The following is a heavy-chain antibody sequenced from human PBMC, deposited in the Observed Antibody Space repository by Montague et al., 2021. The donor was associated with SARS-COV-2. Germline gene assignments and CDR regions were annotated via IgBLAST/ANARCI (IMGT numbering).Heavy chain of an antibody. J-gene: IGHJ4*02. CDR1: GGSISNYY. V-gene: IGHV4-4*07. CDR2: IYASGNT. CDR3: ARSLDPSGTYYLPY. D-gene: IGHD3-10*01. Sequence: SETRSLTCTVSGGSISNYYWSWIRQPAGKGLEWIGRIYASGNTNYNPSLKSRVTMSVDTSKDQFPLKLSSVTAADTAVYYCARSLDPSGTYYLPYWGQGTMVTVSS.